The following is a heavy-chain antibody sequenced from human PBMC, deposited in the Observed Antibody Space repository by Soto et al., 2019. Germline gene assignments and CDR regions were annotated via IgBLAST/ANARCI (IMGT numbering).Heavy chain of an antibody. CDR3: ARVDDIVVAAADY. J-gene: IGHJ4*02. D-gene: IGHD2-15*01. CDR2: SSAYNGDT. Sequence: QVQLVQSGGEVKKPGASVKVSCKASGYTFTSYGISWVRQAPGQGLEWMGWSSAYNGDTDHAQKLQGRVTMTTDTSTSTAYMELRSLRSDDTAVYYWARVDDIVVAAADYWGQGTLVTVSS. CDR1: GYTFTSYG. V-gene: IGHV1-18*01.